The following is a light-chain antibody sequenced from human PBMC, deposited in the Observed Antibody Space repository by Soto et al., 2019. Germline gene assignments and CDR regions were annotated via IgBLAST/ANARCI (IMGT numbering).Light chain of an antibody. CDR3: SSYTAGSTFFI. V-gene: IGLV2-14*01. Sequence: QSALTQPASVSGSPGQSITISCTGTSSDVGGYNFVSWYQQYPGKAPKLMIYEVTHRPSGVSDRFSGSKSGNTASLTISGLQAEDEAHYYCSSYTAGSTFFIFGGGTQLTVL. J-gene: IGLJ2*01. CDR2: EVT. CDR1: SSDVGGYNF.